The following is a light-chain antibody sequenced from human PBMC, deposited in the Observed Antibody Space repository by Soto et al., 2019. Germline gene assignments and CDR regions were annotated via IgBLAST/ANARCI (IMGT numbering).Light chain of an antibody. V-gene: IGKV1-12*01. Sequence: DIQMTQSPSSVSASVGDRVTITCRVSQSISSWLAWYQQKPGKAPNLLISAASRLQSGVPSRFSGRGSGTDFTLTISSLQPEDFAVYYCQQYTDWPWGTFGGGTKVDIK. CDR2: AAS. J-gene: IGKJ4*01. CDR3: QQYTDWPWGT. CDR1: QSISSW.